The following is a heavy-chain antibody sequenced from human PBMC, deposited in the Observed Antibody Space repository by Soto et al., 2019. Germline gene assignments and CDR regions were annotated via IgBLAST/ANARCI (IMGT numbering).Heavy chain of an antibody. D-gene: IGHD4-4*01. CDR3: ARDSGDDYSSCYYYGMDV. CDR2: ISSSSSYI. J-gene: IGHJ6*02. Sequence: GGSLRLSCAAAGFSFSIYSMNWFRQAPGKGLEWVSSISSSSSYIYYADSVKGRFTIYRDNAKNSLYLQMNSLRAEDTAVYYCARDSGDDYSSCYYYGMDVWGQGTTVTVSS. CDR1: GFSFSIYS. V-gene: IGHV3-21*01.